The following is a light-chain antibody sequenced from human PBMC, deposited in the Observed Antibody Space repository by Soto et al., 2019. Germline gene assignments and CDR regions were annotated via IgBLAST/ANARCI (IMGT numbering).Light chain of an antibody. J-gene: IGKJ4*01. CDR1: QSISSW. CDR2: DAS. CDR3: QQYNSYSVT. V-gene: IGKV1-5*01. Sequence: DIQMTQSPSTLSASVGDRVTITCRASQSISSWLAWYQQKPGKAPKLLIYDASSLESRAPSRFSGSGSGTEFTLTISSLQTDDFATYYCQQYNSYSVTFGGGTKVEIK.